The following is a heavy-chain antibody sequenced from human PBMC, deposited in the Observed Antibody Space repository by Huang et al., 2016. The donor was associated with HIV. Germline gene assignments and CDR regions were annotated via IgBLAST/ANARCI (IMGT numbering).Heavy chain of an antibody. CDR1: GFPVNSNY. D-gene: IGHD5-18*01. CDR2: LYHGGKA. J-gene: IGHJ5*02. Sequence: EVPLVESGGGLVQPGGSLRLSLSASGFPVNSNYMTWVRQAPGKGLEWVALLYHGGKAHYADSVKGRFTISGDISQNTVFLQMSSLRVEDTAVYYCARGRYGTPNAWGQGTLVTVSS. V-gene: IGHV3-53*01. CDR3: ARGRYGTPNA.